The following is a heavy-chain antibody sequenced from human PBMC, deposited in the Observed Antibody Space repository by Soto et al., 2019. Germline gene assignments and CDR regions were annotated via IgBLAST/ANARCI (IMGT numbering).Heavy chain of an antibody. CDR2: INTGSNPI. CDR1: GFTFSSSS. CDR3: ARVSYSSLY. J-gene: IGHJ4*02. Sequence: VQLLESGGGLQQPGGSLGLSCVASGFTFSSSSMNWVRQAPGKGLEWVAYINTGSNPIYYADSVKGRFTISRDNAKNSLYLQMDSRRAEDTAVYYCARVSYSSLYWGQGTLVTVSS. D-gene: IGHD6-6*01. V-gene: IGHV3-48*01.